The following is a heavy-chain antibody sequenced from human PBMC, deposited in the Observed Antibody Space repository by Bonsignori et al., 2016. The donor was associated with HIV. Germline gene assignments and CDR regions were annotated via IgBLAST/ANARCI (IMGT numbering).Heavy chain of an antibody. V-gene: IGHV1-69*10. CDR3: ARDSKIAGGAMSA. Sequence: WVRQAPGQGLEWMGGISPILGITKSAQRFQGRLTITADDSRSTAYMELSSLRSEDTAFYYCARDSKIAGGAMSAWGQGTLVTVSS. CDR2: ISPILGIT. J-gene: IGHJ5*02. D-gene: IGHD3-16*01.